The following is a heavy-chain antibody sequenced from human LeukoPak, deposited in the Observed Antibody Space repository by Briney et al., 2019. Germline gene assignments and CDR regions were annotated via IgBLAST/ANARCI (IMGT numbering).Heavy chain of an antibody. CDR3: ARRLAAAGTFDY. CDR2: IYTSGGT. V-gene: IGHV4-4*09. J-gene: IGHJ4*02. CDR1: GGSTSGYY. D-gene: IGHD6-13*01. Sequence: SESPSLTCTVSGGSTSGYYWGWIRHRPGAGLGWVGYIYTSGGTNYNPSPKSRVTTSVDTSKKKFSLKRKSVTAADTAVYYCARRLAAAGTFDYWGQGTLVTVSS.